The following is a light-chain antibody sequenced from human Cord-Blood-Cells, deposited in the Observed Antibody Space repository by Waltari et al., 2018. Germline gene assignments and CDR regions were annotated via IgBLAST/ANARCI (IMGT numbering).Light chain of an antibody. CDR1: QSISSY. CDR3: QQSYSTPPFT. J-gene: IGKJ3*01. Sequence: DIQMTQSPSSLSASVGDRVTITCRASQSISSYLNWYQQKPGKAPKLLIYAASSLQSGVPSRCIGSGSGTDFTLTISSLQPEDFATYYCQQSYSTPPFTFGPGTKVDIK. V-gene: IGKV1-39*01. CDR2: AAS.